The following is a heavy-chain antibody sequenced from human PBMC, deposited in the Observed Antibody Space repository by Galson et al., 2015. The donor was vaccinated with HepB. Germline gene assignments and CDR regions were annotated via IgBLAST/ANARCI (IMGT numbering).Heavy chain of an antibody. Sequence: PLRLSCAASGFTFSAYDMHWVRQPAGEGLEWLSSVGLSGESFYPGSGKGRFTISRENAKNSLYPQIDNLGAGDTAVDYCAKGPRGSTYNYFDFWGQGILVTVSS. CDR1: GFTFSAYD. D-gene: IGHD5-24*01. CDR2: VGLSGES. J-gene: IGHJ4*02. V-gene: IGHV3-13*01. CDR3: AKGPRGSTYNYFDF.